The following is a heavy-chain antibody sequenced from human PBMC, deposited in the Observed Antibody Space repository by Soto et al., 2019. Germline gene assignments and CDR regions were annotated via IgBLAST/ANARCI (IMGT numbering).Heavy chain of an antibody. D-gene: IGHD5-18*01. V-gene: IGHV3-74*01. Sequence: EVQLVESGGGLVQPGGSLRLSCAAFGFTFSSYWMLWVRQAPGKGLVWVSRINSDGSTTSYADSVKGRFTISRDNAKNTLYLQMNSLRAEDTAVYYCARVNPGYSYVNYWGQGTLVTVSS. CDR3: ARVNPGYSYVNY. CDR2: INSDGSTT. CDR1: GFTFSSYW. J-gene: IGHJ4*02.